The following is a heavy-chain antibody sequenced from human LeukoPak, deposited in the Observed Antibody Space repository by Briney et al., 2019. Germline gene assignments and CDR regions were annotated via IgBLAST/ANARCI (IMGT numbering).Heavy chain of an antibody. J-gene: IGHJ3*02. D-gene: IGHD3-22*01. V-gene: IGHV4-34*01. Sequence: SETLSLTCAAYGGTFSGYYWSWIRQPPGKGLEWIGVINHSGSTNYNPSLKSRVTISVDTSKNQLSLKLSSVTAADTAVYYCARGNPYDSSGYYRDAFDIWGQGTMVTVPS. CDR2: INHSGST. CDR1: GGTFSGYY. CDR3: ARGNPYDSSGYYRDAFDI.